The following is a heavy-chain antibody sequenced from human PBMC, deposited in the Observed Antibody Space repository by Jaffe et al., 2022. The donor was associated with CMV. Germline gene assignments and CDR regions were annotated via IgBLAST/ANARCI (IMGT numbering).Heavy chain of an antibody. Sequence: QVQLVQSGAEVKKPGASVKVSCKASGYTFTSYYMHWVRQAPGQGLEWMGIINPSGGSTSYAQKFQGRVTMTRDTSTSTVYMELSSLRSEDTAVYYCARDHNQWYDSSGYYSGDYWGQGTLVTVSS. J-gene: IGHJ4*02. CDR1: GYTFTSYY. D-gene: IGHD3-22*01. CDR3: ARDHNQWYDSSGYYSGDY. V-gene: IGHV1-46*01. CDR2: INPSGGST.